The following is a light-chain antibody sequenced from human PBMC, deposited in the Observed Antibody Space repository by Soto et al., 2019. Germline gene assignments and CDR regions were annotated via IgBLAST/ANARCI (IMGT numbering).Light chain of an antibody. J-gene: IGKJ1*01. V-gene: IGKV1-5*03. Sequence: DIPMTQSPSTLSASVGDRVTITCRASQSISSWLAWYQQKSGKAPKLLIYKASSLESGVQSRFCGSGFGTEFTLTISLLQPDDFATCYCQRYDSYSWTFGHGTKVEI. CDR1: QSISSW. CDR3: QRYDSYSWT. CDR2: KAS.